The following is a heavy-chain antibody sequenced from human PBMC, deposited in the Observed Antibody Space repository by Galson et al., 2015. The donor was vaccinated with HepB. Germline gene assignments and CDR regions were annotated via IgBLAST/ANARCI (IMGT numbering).Heavy chain of an antibody. CDR1: GFTLSNAW. D-gene: IGHD6-13*01. CDR3: ASGDSSSWYGDFDN. Sequence: SLRLSCAASGFTLSNAWMNWVRQAPGKGLEWVGRIKNKNDGGTTDYAAPVKGRFIVSRDDSRNTLYLHMNRLKTEDTAVYYCASGDSSSWYGDFDNWGQGILVTVSS. CDR2: IKNKNDGGTT. V-gene: IGHV3-15*07. J-gene: IGHJ4*02.